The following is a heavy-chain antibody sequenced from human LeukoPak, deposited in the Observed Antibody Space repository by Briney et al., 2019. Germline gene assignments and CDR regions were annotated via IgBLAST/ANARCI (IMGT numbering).Heavy chain of an antibody. CDR1: GGGFSSYA. Sequence: ASVKVSCKASGGGFSSYAISWVRPAPGQGLEWMGGIIPIFGTANYAQKVQSRVTITAYESTSTAYMELSSLRSEDTAVYYCASLFTSGYNPLWFDPWGQGTLVTVSS. CDR3: ASLFTSGYNPLWFDP. V-gene: IGHV1-69*01. J-gene: IGHJ5*02. D-gene: IGHD3-3*01. CDR2: IIPIFGTA.